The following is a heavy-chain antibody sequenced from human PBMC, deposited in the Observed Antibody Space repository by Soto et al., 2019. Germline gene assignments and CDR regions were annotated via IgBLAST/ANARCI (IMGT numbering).Heavy chain of an antibody. CDR3: AGGGIRGVITRTRDYYGMDV. Sequence: GESLKISCKGSGYSYTSYWIGWVRQMPGKGLEWMGIIYPGDSDTRYSPSFQGQVTISADKSISTAYLQWSSLKASDTAMYYCAGGGIRGVITRTRDYYGMDVWGQGTTVTVS. CDR1: GYSYTSYW. CDR2: IYPGDSDT. J-gene: IGHJ6*02. V-gene: IGHV5-51*03. D-gene: IGHD3-10*01.